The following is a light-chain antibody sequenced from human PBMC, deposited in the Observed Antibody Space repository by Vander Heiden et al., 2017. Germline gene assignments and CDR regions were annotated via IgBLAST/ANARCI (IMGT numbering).Light chain of an antibody. Sequence: SSELTQDPAVSVALGQTVRITCQGDSLRSYDASWYQQKPGQAPVLVIYGKNNRPSGIPDRFSGSSSGNTASLTITGAQAEDEADYYCNSRDSSGNVFGTGTKVTVL. CDR1: SLRSYD. V-gene: IGLV3-19*01. J-gene: IGLJ1*01. CDR3: NSRDSSGNV. CDR2: GKN.